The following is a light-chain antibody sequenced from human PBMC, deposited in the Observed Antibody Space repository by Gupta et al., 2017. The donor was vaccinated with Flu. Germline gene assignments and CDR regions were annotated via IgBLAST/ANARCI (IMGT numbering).Light chain of an antibody. CDR1: SSDVGGYDY. V-gene: IGLV2-14*03. Sequence: SITTSWAGTSSDVGGYDYVSWYQQHAGKAPKVLIYDVSKRPSGVSNRFSGSKSGNTASLTISGLQAEDEADYYCSSYTNSISYVFGTGTKVTV. CDR3: SSYTNSISYV. J-gene: IGLJ1*01. CDR2: DVS.